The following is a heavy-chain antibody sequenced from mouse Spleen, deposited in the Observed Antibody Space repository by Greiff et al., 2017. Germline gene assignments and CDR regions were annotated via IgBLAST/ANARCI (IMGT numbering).Heavy chain of an antibody. CDR1: GFSLTSYG. CDR3: ARGKLRWLNVFDY. D-gene: IGHD2-3*01. CDR2: IWSGGST. Sequence: VKLMESGPGLVQPSQSLSITCTVSGFSLTSYGVHWVRQSPGKGLEWLGVIWSGGSTDYNAAFISRLSISKDNSKSQVFFKMNSLQADDTAIYYCARGKLRWLNVFDYWGQGTTLTVSS. J-gene: IGHJ2*01. V-gene: IGHV2-2*01.